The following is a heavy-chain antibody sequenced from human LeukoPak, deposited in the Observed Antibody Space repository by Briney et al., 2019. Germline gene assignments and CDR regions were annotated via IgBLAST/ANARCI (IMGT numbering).Heavy chain of an antibody. J-gene: IGHJ4*02. CDR3: ARDGEGTSLSFFDY. V-gene: IGHV3-21*01. CDR1: GFTFSGYS. D-gene: IGHD3-10*01. Sequence: GGSLRLSCAASGFTFSGYSLNWVRQAPGKGLEWVSSISSGSGYIYYADSVKGRFTISRDNAKTSLYLQMNSLRAEDTAVYYCARDGEGTSLSFFDYWGLGTLVTVSA. CDR2: ISSGSGYI.